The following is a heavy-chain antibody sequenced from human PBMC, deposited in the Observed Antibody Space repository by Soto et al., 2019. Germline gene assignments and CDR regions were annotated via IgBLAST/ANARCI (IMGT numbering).Heavy chain of an antibody. D-gene: IGHD3-22*01. Sequence: SETLSLTCTVSGGSISSGGYYWSWIRQHPGKGLEWIGYIYYSGSTSYNPSLKSRVTISVDTPKNQFSLKLSSVTAADTAVYYCARDRGDYYDSSGYPGPRFEHRGQGTLVTVPS. J-gene: IGHJ4*02. V-gene: IGHV4-31*03. CDR3: ARDRGDYYDSSGYPGPRFEH. CDR2: IYYSGST. CDR1: GGSISSGGYY.